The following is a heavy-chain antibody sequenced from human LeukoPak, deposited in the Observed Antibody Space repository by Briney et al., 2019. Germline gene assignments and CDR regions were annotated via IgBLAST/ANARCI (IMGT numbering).Heavy chain of an antibody. CDR2: ISSDSNYI. CDR1: GFTFSSYS. V-gene: IGHV3-21*01. D-gene: IGHD2-2*01. J-gene: IGHJ3*02. Sequence: GGSLRLSCAASGFTFSSYSMNWVRQAPGKGLEWFSSISSDSNYIFYADSVQGRFTISRDNAENSLFLQMNSLRAEDTAVYYCASRYCTSTNCYAFDIWGQGTMVTVSS. CDR3: ASRYCTSTNCYAFDI.